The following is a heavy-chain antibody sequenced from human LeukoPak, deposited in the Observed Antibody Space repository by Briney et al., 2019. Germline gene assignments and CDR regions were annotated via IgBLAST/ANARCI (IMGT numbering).Heavy chain of an antibody. Sequence: SETLSLTCTVSSDSMSGYFWSWIRQSPGKGLEWIGYIYDSASTNYNPSLKSRVTISVDTSKNQFSLKLSSVTAADTAVYYCARARGVQLWSNNFDYWGQGTLVIVSS. CDR2: IYDSAST. J-gene: IGHJ4*02. V-gene: IGHV4-59*01. D-gene: IGHD5-18*01. CDR1: SDSMSGYF. CDR3: ARARGVQLWSNNFDY.